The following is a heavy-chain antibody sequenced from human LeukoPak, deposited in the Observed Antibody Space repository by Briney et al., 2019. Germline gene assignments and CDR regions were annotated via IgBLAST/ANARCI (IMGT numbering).Heavy chain of an antibody. Sequence: PGGSLRLSCAASGFTFSSYWMSWVRQAPGKGLEWVANIKQDGSEKYYADSVKGRFTISRDNAKNSLYLQMNSLRAEDTAVYYCARVGAAPMVDAFDIWGQGTMVTVSS. CDR2: IKQDGSEK. CDR1: GFTFSSYW. V-gene: IGHV3-7*01. J-gene: IGHJ3*02. CDR3: ARVGAAPMVDAFDI. D-gene: IGHD1-26*01.